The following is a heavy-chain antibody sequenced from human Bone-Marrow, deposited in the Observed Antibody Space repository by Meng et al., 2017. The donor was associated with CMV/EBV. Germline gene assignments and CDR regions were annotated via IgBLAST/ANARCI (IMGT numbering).Heavy chain of an antibody. CDR3: AKDPLYIVVVPAGAFDY. CDR2: ISYHGSNK. Sequence: FTFSSYGMHLVRQAPGKGLEWVAVISYHGSNKYYADSVKGRFTISRDNSKNTLYLQMNSLRAEDTAVYYCAKDPLYIVVVPAGAFDYWGQGTLVTVSS. J-gene: IGHJ4*02. V-gene: IGHV3-30*18. CDR1: FTFSSYG. D-gene: IGHD2-2*01.